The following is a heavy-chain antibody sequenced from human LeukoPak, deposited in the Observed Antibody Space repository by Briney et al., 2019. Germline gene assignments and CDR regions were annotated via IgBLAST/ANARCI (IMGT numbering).Heavy chain of an antibody. CDR3: ARGPLRGGYDWDR. CDR2: IDYSGST. Sequence: SQTLSLTCTVSGGSISSGGYYWSWIRQPPGKGLEWIAYIDYSGSTNYNPSLRSRVTISVDTSKNQFSLKLSSVTAADTAVYYCARGPLRGGYDWDRWGQGTLVTVSS. V-gene: IGHV4-61*08. D-gene: IGHD5-12*01. CDR1: GGSISSGGYY. J-gene: IGHJ4*02.